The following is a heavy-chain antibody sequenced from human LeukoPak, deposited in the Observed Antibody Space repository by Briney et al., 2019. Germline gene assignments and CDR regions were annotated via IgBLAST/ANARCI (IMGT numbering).Heavy chain of an antibody. J-gene: IGHJ4*02. CDR2: IYPGDSDT. CDR1: GYSFTSYW. V-gene: IGHV5-51*01. D-gene: IGHD3-22*01. CDR3: ARYTIRHHYDSSGPSGGLDY. Sequence: GESLKISCKGSGYSFTSYWIGWVRQMPGKGLEWMGIIYPGDSDTRYSPSFQGQVTISADKSISTAYLQWSSLKASDTAMYYCARYTIRHHYDSSGPSGGLDYWGQGTLVTVSS.